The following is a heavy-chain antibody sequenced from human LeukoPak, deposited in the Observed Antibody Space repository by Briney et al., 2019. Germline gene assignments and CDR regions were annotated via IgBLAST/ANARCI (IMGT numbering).Heavy chain of an antibody. CDR1: GFTFSSYS. Sequence: GGSLRLSCAASGFTFSSYSMNWVRQAPGKGLEWVSSISSSSSYIYYADSVKGRFTISRDNAKNSLYLQMNSLGAEDTAVYYCARAKGGGSFDYWGQGTLVTVSS. V-gene: IGHV3-21*01. CDR2: ISSSSSYI. CDR3: ARAKGGGSFDY. J-gene: IGHJ4*02. D-gene: IGHD2-15*01.